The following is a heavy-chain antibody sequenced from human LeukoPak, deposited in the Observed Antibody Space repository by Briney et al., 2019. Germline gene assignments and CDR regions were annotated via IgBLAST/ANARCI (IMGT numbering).Heavy chain of an antibody. CDR2: IYHSGST. V-gene: IGHV4-4*02. D-gene: IGHD6-19*01. CDR1: GGSISSSNW. J-gene: IGHJ4*02. CDR3: ARRLIAVAGTFDY. Sequence: SETLSLTCAVSGGSISSSNWWSWVRQPPGKGLEWIGEIYHSGSTNYNPSLKSRVTISVDKSKNQFSLKLSSVTAADTAVHYCARRLIAVAGTFDYWGQGTLVTVSS.